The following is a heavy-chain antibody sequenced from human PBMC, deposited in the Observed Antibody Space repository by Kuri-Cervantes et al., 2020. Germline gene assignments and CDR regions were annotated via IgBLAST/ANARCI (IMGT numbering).Heavy chain of an antibody. CDR2: IYTSGST. CDR1: GGSISSYY. CDR3: ARDRPYDNSGSYRWFDP. Sequence: SEPLSLTCTVSGGSISSYYWSWIRQPAGKGLEWIGRIYTSGSTNSNPSLESRVAMSVDTSKNQFSLKLSSVTAADTAVYYCARDRPYDNSGSYRWFDPWGQGTLVTVSS. J-gene: IGHJ5*02. V-gene: IGHV4-4*07. D-gene: IGHD3-22*01.